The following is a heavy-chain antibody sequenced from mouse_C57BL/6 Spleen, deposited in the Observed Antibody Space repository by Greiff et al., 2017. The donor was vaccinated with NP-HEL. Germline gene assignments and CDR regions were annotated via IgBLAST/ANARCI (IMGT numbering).Heavy chain of an antibody. CDR1: GYTFTDYE. CDR3: TRRSPYYSNYGFAY. CDR2: IDPETGGT. D-gene: IGHD2-5*01. J-gene: IGHJ3*01. V-gene: IGHV1-15*01. Sequence: QVQLQQSGAELVRPGASVTLSCKASGYTFTDYEMHWVKQTPVHGLEWIGAIDPETGGTAYNQKFKGKAILTADKSSSTAYMELRSLTSEDSAVYYCTRRSPYYSNYGFAYWGQGTLVTVSA.